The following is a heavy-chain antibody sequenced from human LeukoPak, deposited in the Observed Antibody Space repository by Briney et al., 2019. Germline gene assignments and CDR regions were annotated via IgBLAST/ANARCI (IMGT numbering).Heavy chain of an antibody. CDR2: INHSGST. Sequence: SETLSLTCAVYGGSFSGYYWSWIRQPPGKGLEWIGEINHSGSTNYNPSLKSRLTISLDTSKNQFSLSLSSVTAADTAVYYCARLNYYGSGSYKKFDYWGRGTLVTVSS. CDR3: ARLNYYGSGSYKKFDY. CDR1: GGSFSGYY. V-gene: IGHV4-34*01. J-gene: IGHJ4*02. D-gene: IGHD3-10*01.